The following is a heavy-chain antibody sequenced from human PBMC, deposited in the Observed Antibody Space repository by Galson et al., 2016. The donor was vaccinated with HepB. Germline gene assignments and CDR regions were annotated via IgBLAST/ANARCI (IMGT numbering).Heavy chain of an antibody. CDR2: IYYSGST. J-gene: IGHJ5*02. D-gene: IGHD4-17*01. CDR1: RGSISSSSYY. V-gene: IGHV4-39*01. Sequence: TLSLTCTVSRGSISSSSYYWGWIRQPPGKGLEWIGNIYYSGSTYYNPSLKSRVTISVDTSKNQFSLKLSSLTATDTAVYYCARRSTTVRKIWFDPWGQGTLVTVSS. CDR3: ARRSTTVRKIWFDP.